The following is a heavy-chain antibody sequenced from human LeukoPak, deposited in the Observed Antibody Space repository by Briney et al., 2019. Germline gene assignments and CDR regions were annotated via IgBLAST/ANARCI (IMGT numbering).Heavy chain of an antibody. V-gene: IGHV4-34*01. CDR1: GGSFSGYY. Sequence: PSETLSLTCAVYGGSFSGYYWSWIRQPPGKGLEWIGEINHSGSTNYNPSLKSRVTISVDTSKNQFSLKLSSVTAADTAVYYCARAGKYYYGSGSSNWFDPWGQGTLVTVSS. D-gene: IGHD3-10*01. CDR2: INHSGST. CDR3: ARAGKYYYGSGSSNWFDP. J-gene: IGHJ5*02.